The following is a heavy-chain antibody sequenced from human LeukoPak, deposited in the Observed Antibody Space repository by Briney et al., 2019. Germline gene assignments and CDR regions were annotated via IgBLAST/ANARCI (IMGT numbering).Heavy chain of an antibody. CDR2: ISSSSSYV. Sequence: GGSLRLSCAASGFTFSSYSMNWVRQAPGKGLEWVSSISSSSSYVYYADSVKGRFTISRDNAKNSLYLQMNSLRAEDTAVYCCARDGLLWFGELFSCDYWGQGTLVTVSS. J-gene: IGHJ4*02. CDR1: GFTFSSYS. CDR3: ARDGLLWFGELFSCDY. D-gene: IGHD3-10*01. V-gene: IGHV3-21*01.